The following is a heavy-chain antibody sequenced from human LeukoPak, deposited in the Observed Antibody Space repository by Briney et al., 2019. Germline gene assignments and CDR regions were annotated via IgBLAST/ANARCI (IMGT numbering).Heavy chain of an antibody. D-gene: IGHD1-26*01. CDR2: IYPGDSDT. CDR3: ARRIVGATTSDYYYYYMDV. Sequence: GESLKISCKASGYSFTNYWIAWVRQMPGKGLEWMGIIYPGDSDTRYSPSFQGQVTISADKSISTAYLQWSSLKASDTAMYYCARRIVGATTSDYYYYYMDVWGKGTTVTVSS. J-gene: IGHJ6*03. V-gene: IGHV5-51*01. CDR1: GYSFTNYW.